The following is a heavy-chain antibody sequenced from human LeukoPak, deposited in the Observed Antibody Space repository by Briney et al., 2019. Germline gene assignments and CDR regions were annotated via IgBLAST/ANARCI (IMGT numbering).Heavy chain of an antibody. J-gene: IGHJ3*02. V-gene: IGHV3-23*01. CDR3: AKISGSYLEAFDI. D-gene: IGHD1-26*01. CDR1: GFTFSNAW. Sequence: GGSLRLSCAASGFTFSNAWMSWVRQAPGKGLEWVSAISGSGGSTYYADSVKGRFTISRDNSKNTLYLQMNSLRAEDTAVYYCAKISGSYLEAFDIWGQGTMVTVSS. CDR2: ISGSGGST.